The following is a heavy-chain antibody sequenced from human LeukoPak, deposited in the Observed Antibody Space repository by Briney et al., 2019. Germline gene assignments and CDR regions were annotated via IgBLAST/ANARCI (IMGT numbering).Heavy chain of an antibody. CDR3: AKGGVATMRDGYNYYYYYMEV. D-gene: IGHD5-24*01. Sequence: GGSLRLSCAASGFTLTSYWMHWVRQAPGKGLVWVSRFNSDGRSTSYADSVKGRFTISRDNSKNTVYLQMSSLRAEDTAIYYCAKGGVATMRDGYNYYYYYMEVWGRGTTVTVSS. CDR1: GFTLTSYW. CDR2: FNSDGRST. J-gene: IGHJ6*03. V-gene: IGHV3-74*01.